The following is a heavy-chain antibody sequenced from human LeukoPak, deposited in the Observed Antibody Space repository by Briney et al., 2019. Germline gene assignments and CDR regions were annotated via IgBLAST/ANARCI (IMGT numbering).Heavy chain of an antibody. V-gene: IGHV4-39*02. CDR3: ARERDYYDSSGDNWFDP. CDR1: GDSISSSNYT. CDR2: IYYTGIA. J-gene: IGHJ5*02. Sequence: SETLSLTCTISGDSISSSNYTWGWIRHSPGKGLEGIGSIYYTGIAIYNPSLKRRVTISVDTSKNQFSLRLSSVTAADTSVYYRARERDYYDSSGDNWFDPWGQGTLVTVSS. D-gene: IGHD3-22*01.